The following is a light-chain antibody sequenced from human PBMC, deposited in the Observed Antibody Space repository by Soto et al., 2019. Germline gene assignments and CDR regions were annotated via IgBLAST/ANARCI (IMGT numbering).Light chain of an antibody. CDR2: GAS. CDR3: QQTYNDPS. Sequence: DIQMTQSPSPLSASVGDRVTITCRANQTVNNDLNWYQFKPGKAPQLLIYGASKLHSGVPPRFTGSGSGTFFTLTISSLQPEDFATYYCQQTYNDPSFGQGTRLDIK. V-gene: IGKV1-39*01. J-gene: IGKJ2*01. CDR1: QTVNND.